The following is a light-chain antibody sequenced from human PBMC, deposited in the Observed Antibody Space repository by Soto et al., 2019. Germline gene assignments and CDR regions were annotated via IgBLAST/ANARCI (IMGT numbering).Light chain of an antibody. Sequence: EIVLTQSPGTLSLSPGERATLSCRASQSVSNNYLAWYQQKPGQAPRLLIYGASSRATGIPDRFSGSGSGTDFTLTISRLEPEDFAVYYCQQYGSSPSFGGGTKAAIK. CDR1: QSVSNNY. J-gene: IGKJ4*01. CDR3: QQYGSSPS. V-gene: IGKV3-20*01. CDR2: GAS.